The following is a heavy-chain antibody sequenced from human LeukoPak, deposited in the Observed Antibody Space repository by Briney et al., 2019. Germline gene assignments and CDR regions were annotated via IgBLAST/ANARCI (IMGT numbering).Heavy chain of an antibody. CDR3: AKVGYSYGYSSLIDY. Sequence: GGSLRLSCAASGFTFSSYAMSWVRQAPGKGLEWVSVISGSGGSTYYADSVKGRFTISRDNSKNTLYLQMNSLRAEDTAVYYCAKVGYSYGYSSLIDYWGQGTLVTVSS. CDR2: ISGSGGST. V-gene: IGHV3-23*01. J-gene: IGHJ4*02. CDR1: GFTFSSYA. D-gene: IGHD5-18*01.